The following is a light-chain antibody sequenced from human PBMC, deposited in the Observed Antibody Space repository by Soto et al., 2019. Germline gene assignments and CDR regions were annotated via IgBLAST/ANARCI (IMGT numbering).Light chain of an antibody. J-gene: IGKJ1*01. CDR3: QQYVSSVT. Sequence: EIVLTQSPGSLSLSPGERATLSCRASQSVDSSFFAWYQKKPGQAPRLPIYGASKRATGIPDRFSGSGSGTDFTLTISRLEPEDFAVYYCQQYVSSVTFGQGTKVEIK. CDR1: QSVDSSF. V-gene: IGKV3-20*01. CDR2: GAS.